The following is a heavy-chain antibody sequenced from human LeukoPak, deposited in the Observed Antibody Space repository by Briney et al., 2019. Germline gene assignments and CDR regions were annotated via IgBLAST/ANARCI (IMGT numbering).Heavy chain of an antibody. CDR1: GFTFSSYS. V-gene: IGHV3-48*04. CDR2: ISSSSSTI. J-gene: IGHJ5*02. CDR3: ARHLWPITMVGFDP. Sequence: LSGGSLRLSCAASGFTFSSYSMNWVRQAPGKGLEWVSYISSSSSTIYYSDSVKGRFTISRDNAKNSLYLQMNILRAEDTAVYYCARHLWPITMVGFDPWGQGTLVTVSS. D-gene: IGHD3-10*01.